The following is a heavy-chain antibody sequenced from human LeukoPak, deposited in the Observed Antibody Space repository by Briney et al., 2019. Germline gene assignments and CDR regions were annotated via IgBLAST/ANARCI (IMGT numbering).Heavy chain of an antibody. V-gene: IGHV3-20*04. CDR1: GFTFSNYN. J-gene: IGHJ6*03. CDR3: ARLRYYYGSGSSIPHFYFYFYMDV. Sequence: GGSLRLSCATSGFTFSNYNMNWVRQAPGKGLEWVSGINWNGGSTGYADSVKGRFTISRDNAKNSLHLQMNSLRAEDTALYYCARLRYYYGSGSSIPHFYFYFYMDVWGKGTTVTVSS. CDR2: INWNGGST. D-gene: IGHD3-10*01.